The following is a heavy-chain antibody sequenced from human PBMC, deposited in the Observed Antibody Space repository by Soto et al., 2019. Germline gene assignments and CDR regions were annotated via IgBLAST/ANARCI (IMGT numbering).Heavy chain of an antibody. D-gene: IGHD4-17*01. V-gene: IGHV3-7*04. CDR1: GFIFSNYW. Sequence: GGSLRLSCAASGFIFSNYWMSWVRQAPGKGLEWVANIRQDGSVKHYVDSVRGRFTISRDNVKNSLYLQMNSLGAEDTAVYYCARDMTTVTTTFDYWGQGALVTVSS. CDR2: IRQDGSVK. J-gene: IGHJ4*02. CDR3: ARDMTTVTTTFDY.